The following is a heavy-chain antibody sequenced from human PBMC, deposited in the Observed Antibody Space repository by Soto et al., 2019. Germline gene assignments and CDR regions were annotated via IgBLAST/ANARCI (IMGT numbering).Heavy chain of an antibody. CDR1: GYTFTIYC. V-gene: IGHV5-10-1*01. Sequence: KGSGYTFTIYCISCERQMPGKGLEWMGRIDPSDSYTNYSPSFQGHVTISADKSISTAYLQWSSLKASDTAMYYCARPDGGKTTNWFDPWGQGTLVTVS. CDR3: ARPDGGKTTNWFDP. J-gene: IGHJ5*02. CDR2: IDPSDSYT. D-gene: IGHD2-15*01.